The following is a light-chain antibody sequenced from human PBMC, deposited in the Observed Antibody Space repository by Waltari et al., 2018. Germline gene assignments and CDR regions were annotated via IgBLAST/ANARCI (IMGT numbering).Light chain of an antibody. CDR1: SSDVGGYNY. CDR2: DVS. Sequence: QSALTQPPSASGSPGQSVTISCPGTSSDVGGYNYVSWYQQHPDKAPKLMIYDVSKRPSGVPDRFSGSKSGNTASLTVSGLQAEDEADYYCSSYAGSSYVFGTGTKVTVL. CDR3: SSYAGSSYV. V-gene: IGLV2-8*01. J-gene: IGLJ1*01.